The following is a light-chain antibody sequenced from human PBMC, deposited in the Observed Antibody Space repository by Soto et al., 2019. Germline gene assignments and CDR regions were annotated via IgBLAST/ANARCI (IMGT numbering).Light chain of an antibody. CDR1: KSLPMW. V-gene: IGKV1-5*03. Sequence: DIHMTQSPSTLSESVGDRVTITCRASKSLPMWLAWYQQKQGKAPNLLIYKTSSLESGVPSRFSGSGSGTEFTLTISSLQPDDFATYYCQHWTDYSWTFGQGTKVEVK. J-gene: IGKJ1*01. CDR2: KTS. CDR3: QHWTDYSWT.